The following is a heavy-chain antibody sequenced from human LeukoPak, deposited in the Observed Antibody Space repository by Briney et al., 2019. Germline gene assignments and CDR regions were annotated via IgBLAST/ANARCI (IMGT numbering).Heavy chain of an antibody. CDR2: INHSGST. V-gene: IGHV4-34*01. J-gene: IGHJ4*02. Sequence: SETLSLTCAVYGGSFSGFYWSWIRQPPGKGLEWIGEINHSGSTNYNPSLKSRVTISVDTSKNQFSLKLSSVTAADTAVYYCARLAYYGSGSYYAVSPWGQGTLVTVSS. D-gene: IGHD3-10*01. CDR1: GGSFSGFY. CDR3: ARLAYYGSGSYYAVSP.